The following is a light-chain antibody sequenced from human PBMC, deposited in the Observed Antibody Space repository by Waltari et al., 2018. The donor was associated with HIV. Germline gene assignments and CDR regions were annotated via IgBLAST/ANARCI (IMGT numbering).Light chain of an antibody. CDR2: STS. Sequence: QTVVTQEPSLTVSPGGTVTLTCASSTGAVTRGYYPNWFQQKPGQAPWPLIYSTSNKHSSTPARFSGSLLGGKAALTLSGVQPEDEAEYYCLLYYGGAWVFGGGTKLTVL. CDR1: TGAVTRGYY. CDR3: LLYYGGAWV. J-gene: IGLJ3*02. V-gene: IGLV7-43*01.